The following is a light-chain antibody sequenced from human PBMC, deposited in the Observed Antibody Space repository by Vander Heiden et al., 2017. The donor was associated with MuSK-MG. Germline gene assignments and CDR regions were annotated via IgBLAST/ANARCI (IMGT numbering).Light chain of an antibody. J-gene: IGLJ3*02. Sequence: QSALTQPASVSGSPGQSITISCTGTSSDVGTYNLVSWYQQHPGKAPKLMIYEGTKRPSGVSNRFSGSKSGTTASLTISGLRAEDEADYYCCSYAGSRNLVFGGGTKLTVL. CDR2: EGT. CDR3: CSYAGSRNLV. CDR1: SSDVGTYNL. V-gene: IGLV2-23*01.